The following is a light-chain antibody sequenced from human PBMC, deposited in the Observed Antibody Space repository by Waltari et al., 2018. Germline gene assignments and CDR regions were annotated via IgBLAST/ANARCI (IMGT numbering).Light chain of an antibody. V-gene: IGKV3-20*01. CDR3: QHYVRLPAT. CDR1: QSVSRT. Sequence: EIVLTQSPGTLSLSPGDRATLSCRASQSVSRTLAWYQQKPGQAPRLLIYGASTRATGIPDRFSGGGSGTDFSLTISRLEPEDFVVYYCQHYVRLPATFGQGTKVEIK. CDR2: GAS. J-gene: IGKJ1*01.